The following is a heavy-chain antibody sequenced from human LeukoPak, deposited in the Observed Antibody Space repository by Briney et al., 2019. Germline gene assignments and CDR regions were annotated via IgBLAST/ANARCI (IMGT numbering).Heavy chain of an antibody. CDR2: ISGSGGST. V-gene: IGHV3-23*01. Sequence: PGGSLRLSCAASGFTFSSYAMSWVRQAPGKGLEWVSAISGSGGSTYYADSVKGRFTISRDNSKSTLYLQMNSLRAEDTAVYYCAKDAPGIAVAGPLDFDYWGQGTLVTVSS. D-gene: IGHD6-19*01. CDR3: AKDAPGIAVAGPLDFDY. CDR1: GFTFSSYA. J-gene: IGHJ4*02.